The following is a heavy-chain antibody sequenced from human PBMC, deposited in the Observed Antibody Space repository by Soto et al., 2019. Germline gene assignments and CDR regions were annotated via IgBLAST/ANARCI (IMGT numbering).Heavy chain of an antibody. CDR2: ITTSGDT. CDR3: THSGGPTGGFDY. CDR1: GFTFGTYA. Sequence: EVQLLESGGGLVQPGESLRLSCAASGFTFGTYAMGWVRQAPGKGLEWVSGITTSGDTYYADSVKGRFTISRDNSRNTLYLQINILRVEDSALYYCTHSGGPTGGFDYWGQGILVTVSS. D-gene: IGHD3-10*01. J-gene: IGHJ4*02. V-gene: IGHV3-23*01.